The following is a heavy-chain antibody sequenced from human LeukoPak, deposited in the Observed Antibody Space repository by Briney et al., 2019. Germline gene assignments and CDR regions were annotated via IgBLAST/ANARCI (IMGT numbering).Heavy chain of an antibody. CDR2: ISGSGGST. CDR1: GFTFDDYA. V-gene: IGHV3-23*01. D-gene: IGHD6-13*01. J-gene: IGHJ4*02. CDR3: AKVDGIAAVDY. Sequence: GRSLRLSCAASGFTFDDYAMHWVRQAPGKGLEWVSAISGSGGSTYYADSVKGRFTISRDNSKNTLYLQMNSLRAEDTAVYYCAKVDGIAAVDYWGQGTLVTVSS.